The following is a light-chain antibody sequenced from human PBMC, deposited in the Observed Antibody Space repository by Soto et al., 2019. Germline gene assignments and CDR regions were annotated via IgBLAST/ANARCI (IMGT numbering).Light chain of an antibody. CDR2: AAS. CDR1: QGISSW. CDR3: QQANSFPFT. J-gene: IGKJ3*01. V-gene: IGKV1-12*01. Sequence: DIQMTQSPSSVSASVGDRVTITCRASQGISSWVAWYQQKPGKAPNLLIYAASTLQSGVPSRFSGSGSETDFTLTISSLQPEDFGTYYCQQANSFPFTFGPGTKVDIK.